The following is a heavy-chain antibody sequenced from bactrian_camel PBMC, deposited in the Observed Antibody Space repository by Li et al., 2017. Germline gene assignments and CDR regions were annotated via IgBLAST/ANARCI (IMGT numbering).Heavy chain of an antibody. D-gene: IGHD6*01. Sequence: VQLVESGGGSVQTGGSLRHSCAISGQTFSRYCMAWFRQAPGKEREGVAAIESEGTTTYADSVKGRFTISVDNAKNTVYLQMNNLQPEDTATYYCAEGRGSRGEHCYSLNYWGQGTQVTVS. V-gene: IGHV3S55*01. CDR3: AEGRGSRGEHCYSLNY. J-gene: IGHJ4*01. CDR2: IESEGTT. CDR1: GQTFSRYC.